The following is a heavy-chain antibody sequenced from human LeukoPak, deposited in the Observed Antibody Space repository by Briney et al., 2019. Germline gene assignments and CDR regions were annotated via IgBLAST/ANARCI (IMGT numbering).Heavy chain of an antibody. J-gene: IGHJ4*02. V-gene: IGHV4-34*10. CDR1: GGSFSGYY. CDR2: IYPRGST. D-gene: IGHD7-27*01. Sequence: PSETLSLTCAVYGGSFSGYYWSWIRQPPGKGLEWIGYIYPRGSTYYNPSLKSRVILSLDKSASQFSLNLSSVTAADTAVYYCARFSPRAMGNYLDFWGQGTLVTVSS. CDR3: ARFSPRAMGNYLDF.